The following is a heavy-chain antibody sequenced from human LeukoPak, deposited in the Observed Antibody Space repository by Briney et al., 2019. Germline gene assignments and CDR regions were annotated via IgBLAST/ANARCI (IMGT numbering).Heavy chain of an antibody. J-gene: IGHJ4*02. D-gene: IGHD1-14*01. Sequence: SETLSLTCTVSGGSISSGSYYWSWIRQPAGKGLEWIGRIYTSGSTNYNPSLKSRVTISVDTSKKQFSLELSSVTAADTAVYYCARALPVNYFDSWGQGTLVTVSS. CDR3: ARALPVNYFDS. CDR1: GGSISSGSYY. CDR2: IYTSGST. V-gene: IGHV4-61*02.